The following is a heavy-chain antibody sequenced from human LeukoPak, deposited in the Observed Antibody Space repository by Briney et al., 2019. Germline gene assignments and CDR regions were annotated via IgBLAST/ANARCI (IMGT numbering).Heavy chain of an antibody. CDR2: ISYDGSNK. CDR1: GFTFSSYG. V-gene: IGHV3-30*18. CDR3: AKDLRGPIEGWLQLHTPLYFDY. D-gene: IGHD5-24*01. Sequence: PGGSLRLSCAASGFTFSSYGMHWVRQAPGKGLEWVAVISYDGSNKYYADSVKGRFTISRDNSKNTLYLQMNSLRAEDTAVYYCAKDLRGPIEGWLQLHTPLYFDYWGQGTLVTVSS. J-gene: IGHJ4*02.